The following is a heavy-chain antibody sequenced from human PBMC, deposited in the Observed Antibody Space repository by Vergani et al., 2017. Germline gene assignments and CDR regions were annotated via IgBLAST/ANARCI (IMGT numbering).Heavy chain of an antibody. CDR2: ISGSGGST. J-gene: IGHJ4*02. Sequence: EVQLLESGGGLVKPGGSLRLSCAASGFTFSSYAMSWVRQAPGKGLEWVSAISGSGGSTYYADSVKGRFTISRENSKTTLYLQMNSLRAEDTAVYYCAKVQIEYSSSSPFDYWGQGTLVTVSS. CDR1: GFTFSSYA. D-gene: IGHD6-6*01. CDR3: AKVQIEYSSSSPFDY. V-gene: IGHV3-23*01.